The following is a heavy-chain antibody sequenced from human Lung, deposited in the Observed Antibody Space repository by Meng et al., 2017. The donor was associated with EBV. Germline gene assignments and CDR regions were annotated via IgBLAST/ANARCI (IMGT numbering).Heavy chain of an antibody. CDR2: TYYRSKWYN. CDR1: GVRVSSSSAA. J-gene: IGHJ2*01. Sequence: ARLQQAGPGLVKPSQTLPLTCGISGVRVSSSSAAWTWIRQSPPRGLEWLGRTYYRSKWYNDYAVFVKSRITINPDTSKNQFSLQLNSVTPEETAVYSCARGATSVFDLWGRGTLVTVSS. V-gene: IGHV6-1*01. CDR3: ARGATSVFDL.